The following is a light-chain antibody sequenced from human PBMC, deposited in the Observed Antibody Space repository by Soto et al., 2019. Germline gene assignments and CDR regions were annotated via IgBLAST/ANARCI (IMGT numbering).Light chain of an antibody. V-gene: IGLV2-23*02. CDR3: CSYAGSSTR. CDR1: RSDVGSYNL. CDR2: EVS. J-gene: IGLJ1*01. Sequence: QSVLTQPACVSRSPGQSITISCTGTRSDVGSYNLVSWYQQHPGKAPKLMIYEVSKRPSGVSNRFSGSKAGNTASLTISGLQAEDQADYYCCSYAGSSTRFGTGTKLTVL.